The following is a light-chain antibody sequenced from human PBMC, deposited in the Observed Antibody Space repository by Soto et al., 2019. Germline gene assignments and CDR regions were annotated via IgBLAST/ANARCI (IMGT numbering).Light chain of an antibody. Sequence: DIQMTQSPSSVAASLGDRVTITCRASQDISSWLAWFQQKPGKAPKLLIYGASTLPSGVPSRFSGSGSGTDLTLTISSLQPEDFATYYCPQANSFPLTFGGGTKVDI. J-gene: IGKJ4*01. CDR2: GAS. V-gene: IGKV1-12*01. CDR1: QDISSW. CDR3: PQANSFPLT.